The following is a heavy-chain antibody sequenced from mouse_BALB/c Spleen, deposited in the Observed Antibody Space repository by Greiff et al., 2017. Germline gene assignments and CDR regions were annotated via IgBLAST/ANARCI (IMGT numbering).Heavy chain of an antibody. Sequence: VQLVESGPGLVAPSQSLSITCTVSGFSLSRYSVHWVRQPPGKGLEWLGMIWGGGSTDYNSALKSRLSISKDNSKSQVFLKMNSLQTDDTAMYYCASTHYYGYDWFAYWGQGTLVTVSA. CDR3: ASTHYYGYDWFAY. J-gene: IGHJ3*01. V-gene: IGHV2-6-4*01. CDR1: GFSLSRYS. CDR2: IWGGGST. D-gene: IGHD1-2*01.